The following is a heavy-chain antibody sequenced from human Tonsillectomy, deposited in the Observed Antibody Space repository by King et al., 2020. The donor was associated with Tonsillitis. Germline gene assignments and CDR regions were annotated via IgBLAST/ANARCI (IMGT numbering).Heavy chain of an antibody. J-gene: IGHJ5*02. CDR3: VRGVPGARDP. D-gene: IGHD3-10*01. Sequence: VQLVESGGGLVQPGGSLRLSCAASGFIFSDHYMNWVRQAPGKGLEWVGRIRNRANSHITEYAASVKGRFSISRDNSKNSLYLQMNRLKIEDTAVYFCVRGVPGARDPWRRGTLVTVAS. CDR1: GFIFSDHY. V-gene: IGHV3-72*01. CDR2: IRNRANSHIT.